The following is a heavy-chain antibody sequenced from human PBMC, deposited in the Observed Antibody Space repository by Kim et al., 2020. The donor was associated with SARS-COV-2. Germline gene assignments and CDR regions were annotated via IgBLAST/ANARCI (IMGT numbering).Heavy chain of an antibody. CDR2: ISAYIGNT. CDR1: GYTFTSYG. D-gene: IGHD2-2*01. J-gene: IGHJ6*02. V-gene: IGHV1-18*04. Sequence: ASVKVSCKASGYTFTSYGISWVRQAPGQGLEWMGWISAYIGNTNYAQKLQGRVTMTTDTSTSTAYMELRSLRSDDTAVYYCARKVVVVPAAKRGLMDVWGQGTTVTVSS. CDR3: ARKVVVVPAAKRGLMDV.